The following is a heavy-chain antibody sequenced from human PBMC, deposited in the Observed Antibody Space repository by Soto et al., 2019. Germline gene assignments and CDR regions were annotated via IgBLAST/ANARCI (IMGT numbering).Heavy chain of an antibody. J-gene: IGHJ4*02. CDR3: AKDQGSSWYEIDY. V-gene: IGHV3-23*01. Sequence: EVQLLESGGGLVQPGGSLRLSCAASGFTFSNYAVTWVRQAPGKGLEWVSIICGSGGSTYYADSVKGRFTISRDNSENTLYLQMNSLRAEDTAVYYCAKDQGSSWYEIDYWGQGTLVTVSA. D-gene: IGHD6-13*01. CDR2: ICGSGGST. CDR1: GFTFSNYA.